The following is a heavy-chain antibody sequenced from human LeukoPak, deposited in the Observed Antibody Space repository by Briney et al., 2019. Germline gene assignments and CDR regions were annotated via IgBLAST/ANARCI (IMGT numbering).Heavy chain of an antibody. V-gene: IGHV3-23*01. CDR1: GFTFTSYW. J-gene: IGHJ6*03. CDR2: ISGSGGST. CDR3: AKDSKIVGPTFRSYHYMDV. Sequence: GGSLRLSCVASGFTFTSYWMRWVRQAPGKGVEWGSGISGSGGSTYYADSVKGRFTISRDNSKKTLYLQMNSLRAEDTAVYYCAKDSKIVGPTFRSYHYMDVWGKGTTVTVSS. D-gene: IGHD1-26*01.